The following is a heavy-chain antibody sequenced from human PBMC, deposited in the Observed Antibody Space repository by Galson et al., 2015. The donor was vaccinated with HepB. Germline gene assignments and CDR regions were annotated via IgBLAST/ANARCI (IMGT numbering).Heavy chain of an antibody. CDR1: GFTFSSSW. D-gene: IGHD5/OR15-5a*01. Sequence: SLRLSCAVSGFTFSSSWMNWVRQGPGKGLEWVASINRDGSDKYYADSVKGRFTISRDNAKNSMYLQMNSLRADDTAVYYCARDPTSVPRAGDYWGQGTLVTVSS. CDR2: INRDGSDK. V-gene: IGHV3-7*03. CDR3: ARDPTSVPRAGDY. J-gene: IGHJ4*02.